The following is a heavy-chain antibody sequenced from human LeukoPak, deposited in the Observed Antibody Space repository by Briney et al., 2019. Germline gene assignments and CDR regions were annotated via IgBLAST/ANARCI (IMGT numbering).Heavy chain of an antibody. CDR1: GFTFSSYG. CDR2: IWYDGSNK. V-gene: IGHV3-33*06. CDR3: AKDQSGSSYYFDC. D-gene: IGHD1-26*01. Sequence: GGSLRLSCAASGFTFSSYGMHWVRQAPGKGLEWVAVIWYDGSNKYYADSVKGRFTISRDNSKNTLYLQMNSLRAEDTAVYYCAKDQSGSSYYFDCWGQGTPVTVSS. J-gene: IGHJ4*02.